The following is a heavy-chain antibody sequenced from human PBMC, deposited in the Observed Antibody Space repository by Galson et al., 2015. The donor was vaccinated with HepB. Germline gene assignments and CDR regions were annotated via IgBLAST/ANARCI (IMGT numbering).Heavy chain of an antibody. CDR3: ATDRPPLSGDTAMVTGINFDY. V-gene: IGHV1-24*01. D-gene: IGHD5-18*01. CDR1: GYTLTELS. Sequence: SVKVSCKVSGYTLTELSMHWVRQAPGKGLEWMGGFDPEDGETIYAQKFQGRVTMTEDTSTDTAYMELSSLRSEDTAVYYCATDRPPLSGDTAMVTGINFDYWGQGTLVTVSS. CDR2: FDPEDGET. J-gene: IGHJ4*02.